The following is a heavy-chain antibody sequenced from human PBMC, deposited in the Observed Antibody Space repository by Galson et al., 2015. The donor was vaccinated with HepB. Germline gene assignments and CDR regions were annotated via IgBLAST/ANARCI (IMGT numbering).Heavy chain of an antibody. V-gene: IGHV4-34*01. Sequence: SETLSLTCGVYGGSFSDYYCSWIRQPQGKGLEWIGEINHSGSTNYNPSLTSRVTISVDISKNQFSLTLSFMTAADTAVYYCAMFGVLDNWGQGTVVTVSS. CDR3: AMFGVLDN. J-gene: IGHJ3*02. D-gene: IGHD3-10*02. CDR2: INHSGST. CDR1: GGSFSDYY.